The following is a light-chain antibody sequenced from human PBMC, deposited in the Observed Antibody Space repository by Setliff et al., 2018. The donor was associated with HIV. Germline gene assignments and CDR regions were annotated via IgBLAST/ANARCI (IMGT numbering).Light chain of an antibody. CDR3: CSYAGSYKV. CDR2: DVS. V-gene: IGLV2-14*01. CDR1: SSDIGAYNY. Sequence: ALTQPASVSGSPGQSITISCTGTSSDIGAYNYVSWYQQHPGKAPKLMIYDVSSRPSGVSNRFSGSKSGNTASLTISGLQAEDEADYYCCSYAGSYKVFGTGTKVTVL. J-gene: IGLJ1*01.